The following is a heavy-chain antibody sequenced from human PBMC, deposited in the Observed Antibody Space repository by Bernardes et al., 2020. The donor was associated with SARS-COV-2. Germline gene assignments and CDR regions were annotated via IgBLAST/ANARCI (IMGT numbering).Heavy chain of an antibody. CDR2: IPFDGSSQ. D-gene: IGHD1-20*01. V-gene: IGHV3-30*02. CDR3: AKELNWNHFDY. CDR1: GFTFSSYG. Sequence: GGSLRLSCVASGFTFSSYGMQWVRQAPGKGLEWVAHIPFDGSSQYYADSVKGRFTISRDNSKNTLYLQMNSLRVEDTAVYYCAKELNWNHFDYWGQGSLVTVSS. J-gene: IGHJ4*02.